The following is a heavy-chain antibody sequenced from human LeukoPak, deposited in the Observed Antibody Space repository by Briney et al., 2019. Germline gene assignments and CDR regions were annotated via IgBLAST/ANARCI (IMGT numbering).Heavy chain of an antibody. V-gene: IGHV3-53*01. J-gene: IGHJ6*03. CDR1: GFTVSSNY. CDR3: ASERYSSSWGYYYYYMDV. Sequence: GGSLRLSCAASGFTVSSNYMSWVRQAPGKGLEWGSVIYSGGSTYYADSVKGRFTISRDNSKNTLYLQMNSLRAEDTAVYYCASERYSSSWGYYYYYMDVWGKGTTVTISS. D-gene: IGHD6-13*01. CDR2: IYSGGST.